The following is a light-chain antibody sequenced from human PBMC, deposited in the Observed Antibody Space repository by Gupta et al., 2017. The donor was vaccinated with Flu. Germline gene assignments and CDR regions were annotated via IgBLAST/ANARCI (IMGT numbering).Light chain of an antibody. V-gene: IGKV1-39*01. CDR1: QFIRNY. CDR2: AAS. J-gene: IGKJ1*01. CDR3: QQTDATPWS. Sequence: IQMTQSPSSLSASVGDRVTITGRASQFIRNYLNWYQKKPVTAPKLLLYAASSLKSTGPSTFSGPGTRTDFTLTISRLQPAHFKTSNTQQTDATPWSFGQGSKVELQ.